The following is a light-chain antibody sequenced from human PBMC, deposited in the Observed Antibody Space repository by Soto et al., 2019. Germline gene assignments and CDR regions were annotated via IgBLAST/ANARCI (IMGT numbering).Light chain of an antibody. CDR3: SSDVSGYSLGV. V-gene: IGLV2-14*01. CDR1: SSDINTSRY. CDR2: EVS. Sequence: QSVLTQPASVSGSPGQSITISCIGASSDINTSRYVSWYQQHPGKAPKLLIYEVSIRPSGVSSRFSGSKSANTASLTIPGLQPEDEADYFCSSDVSGYSLGVFGGGTKLTVL. J-gene: IGLJ3*02.